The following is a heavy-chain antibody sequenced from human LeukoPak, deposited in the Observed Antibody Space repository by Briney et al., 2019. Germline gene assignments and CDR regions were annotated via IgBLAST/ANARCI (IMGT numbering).Heavy chain of an antibody. CDR2: ISSSSSYI. D-gene: IGHD3-22*01. Sequence: GGSLRLSCAASGFTFSSYSVNWARQAPGKGLEWVSSISSSSSYIYYADSVKGRFTISRDNAKNSLYMQMNSLRAEDTAVYYCARELTYYYDSSGYSDYWGQGTLVTVSS. CDR1: GFTFSSYS. J-gene: IGHJ4*02. CDR3: ARELTYYYDSSGYSDY. V-gene: IGHV3-21*01.